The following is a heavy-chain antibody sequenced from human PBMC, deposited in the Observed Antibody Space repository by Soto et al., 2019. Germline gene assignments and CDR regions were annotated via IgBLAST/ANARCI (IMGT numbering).Heavy chain of an antibody. CDR3: ARHPDYGGNYYYYGLDV. J-gene: IGHJ6*02. D-gene: IGHD4-17*01. CDR1: GDSIRDSSFY. Sequence: QMQLQESGPGLVKPSETLSLTCTSSGDSIRDSSFYWAWIRQSPGKGLEWIGSIYYKGYTKYNPSPATRLTISIDTSRNQFSLRLTSVTAADTAIYFCARHPDYGGNYYYYGLDVWGPGTTVIVSS. CDR2: IYYKGYT. V-gene: IGHV4-39*01.